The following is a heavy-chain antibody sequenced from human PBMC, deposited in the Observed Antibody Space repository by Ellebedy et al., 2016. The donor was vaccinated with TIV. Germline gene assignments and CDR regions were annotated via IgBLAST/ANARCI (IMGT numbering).Heavy chain of an antibody. CDR1: GGSISSSSYY. Sequence: SETLSLTXTVSGGSISSSSYYWGWIRQPPGKGLEWIGSIYYSGSTYYNPSLKSRVTISVDTSKNQFSLKLSSVTAADTAVYYCAREGPVTPLTLGYYGMDVWGQGTTVTVSS. CDR3: AREGPVTPLTLGYYGMDV. CDR2: IYYSGST. J-gene: IGHJ6*02. D-gene: IGHD4-23*01. V-gene: IGHV4-39*07.